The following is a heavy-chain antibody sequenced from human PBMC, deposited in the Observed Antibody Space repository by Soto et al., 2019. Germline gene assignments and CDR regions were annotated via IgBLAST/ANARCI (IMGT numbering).Heavy chain of an antibody. CDR1: VGTFSSYT. J-gene: IGHJ6*02. Sequence: ALVKVSCKAAVGTFSSYTVSWVRQAHRQGLEWMGWISAYNGNTNYAQKLQGRVTMTTDTSTSTAYMELRSLRSDDTAVYYCARGAEEQQLVVYYGMDVWGQGTTVTAP. CDR3: ARGAEEQQLVVYYGMDV. V-gene: IGHV1-18*01. D-gene: IGHD6-13*01. CDR2: ISAYNGNT.